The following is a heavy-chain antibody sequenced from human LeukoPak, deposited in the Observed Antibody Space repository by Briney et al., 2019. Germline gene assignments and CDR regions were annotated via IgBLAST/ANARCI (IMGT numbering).Heavy chain of an antibody. CDR3: AKDPQYDLAYYGMDV. J-gene: IGHJ6*02. CDR1: GFTFSNFG. V-gene: IGHV3-30*18. Sequence: PGRSLRLSCAASGFTFSNFGMHWVRQAPGKGLEWVAVISYDGSNKYYANSVKGRFTISRDNSKNTLYLQMNSLRVEDTAVYHCAKDPQYDLAYYGMDVWGQGTTVAVSS. CDR2: ISYDGSNK. D-gene: IGHD3-3*01.